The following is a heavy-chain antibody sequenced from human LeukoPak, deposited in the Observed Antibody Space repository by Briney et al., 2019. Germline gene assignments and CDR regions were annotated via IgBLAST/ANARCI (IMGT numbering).Heavy chain of an antibody. J-gene: IGHJ4*02. CDR3: ARDRGYSGSDLQY. D-gene: IGHD5-12*01. CDR2: ISSRSGTI. CDR1: GYTFSSYS. Sequence: GGALRLSCIVPGYTFSSYSMNWVRQAPGKGLEWLSHISSRSGTIHYVDSLWGRFTISRENAKNSLYLQMNTLRPEDTPVYYCARDRGYSGSDLQYWGQGTLVTASS. V-gene: IGHV3-48*01.